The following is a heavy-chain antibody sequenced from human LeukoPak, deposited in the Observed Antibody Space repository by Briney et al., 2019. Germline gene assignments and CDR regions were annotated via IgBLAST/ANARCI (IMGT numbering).Heavy chain of an antibody. V-gene: IGHV3-48*01. D-gene: IGHD3-10*01. J-gene: IGHJ3*02. CDR3: ASRSGSDAFDI. Sequence: QPGGSLRLSCAASGFTFSSYSMNWVRQAPGKGLEWVSYISSSSSTIYYADSVKGRFTISRDNAKNSLYLQMNSLRAEDTAVYYCASRSGSDAFDIWGQGTMVTVSS. CDR1: GFTFSSYS. CDR2: ISSSSSTI.